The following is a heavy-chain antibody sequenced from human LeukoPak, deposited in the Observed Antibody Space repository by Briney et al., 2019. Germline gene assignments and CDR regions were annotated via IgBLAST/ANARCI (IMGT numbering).Heavy chain of an antibody. Sequence: GGSLRLSCAASGFTFTHYGMHWVRQTPGAGLEWVAVIWSDGSDKYYAKSVKRRFTIHRDHSQNSLFLQMNSLRAEDRAVYYCAKDAKRGFDYCHSLHNWGRGSLVSVSS. V-gene: IGHV3-33*06. CDR3: AKDAKRGFDYCHSLHN. CDR1: GFTFTHYG. CDR2: IWSDGSDK. J-gene: IGHJ4*02. D-gene: IGHD3-9*01.